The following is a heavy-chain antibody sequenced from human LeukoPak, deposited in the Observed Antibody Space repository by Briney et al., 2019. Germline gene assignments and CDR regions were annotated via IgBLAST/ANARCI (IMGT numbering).Heavy chain of an antibody. CDR1: GGSISSSSYY. D-gene: IGHD3-10*01. CDR2: IYYSGST. Sequence: ETLSLTCTVSGGSISSSSYYWGWIRQPPGKGLEWIGSIYYSGSTYYNPSLKSRVTISVDTSKNQFSLKLSSVTAADTAVYYCARDRGYGSGSYYYDYWGQGTLVTVSS. J-gene: IGHJ4*02. CDR3: ARDRGYGSGSYYYDY. V-gene: IGHV4-39*07.